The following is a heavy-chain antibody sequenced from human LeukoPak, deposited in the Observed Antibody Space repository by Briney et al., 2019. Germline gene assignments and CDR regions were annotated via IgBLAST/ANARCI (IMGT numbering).Heavy chain of an antibody. V-gene: IGHV3-74*01. CDR2: INSDGSST. Sequence: GGSLRLSCAASGFTFSSYSMNWVRQAPGKGLVWVSRINSDGSSTSYADSVKGRFTISRDNAKNTLYLQMNSLRAEDTAVYYCARVEWELYYFDYWGQGTLVTVSS. D-gene: IGHD1-26*01. CDR1: GFTFSSYS. J-gene: IGHJ4*02. CDR3: ARVEWELYYFDY.